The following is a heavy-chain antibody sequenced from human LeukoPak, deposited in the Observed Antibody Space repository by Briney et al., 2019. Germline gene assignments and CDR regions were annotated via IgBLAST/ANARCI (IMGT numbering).Heavy chain of an antibody. J-gene: IGHJ4*02. CDR3: AIDGDYSSSARCYATTPFDY. Sequence: ASLKVSCKASVYTFNGYYMHWVRQAPGQGLEWMGWINPNSGGTNYDQKFQGRVTMTRDTSISTAYMELSRLRSADTAVYWCAIDGDYSSSARCYATTPFDYWGQGTLVTVSS. CDR1: VYTFNGYY. V-gene: IGHV1-2*02. D-gene: IGHD2-2*01. CDR2: INPNSGGT.